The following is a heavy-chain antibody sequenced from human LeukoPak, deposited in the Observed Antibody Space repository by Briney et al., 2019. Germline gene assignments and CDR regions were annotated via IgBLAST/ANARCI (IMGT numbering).Heavy chain of an antibody. V-gene: IGHV4-30-4*08. CDR2: IYYSGST. Sequence: SETLSLTCTVSGGSISSGDYYWSWIRQPPGKGLEWIGYIYYSGSTYYNPSLKSRVTRSVDTSKNQFSLKLRSVTAADTAVYYCARVVLDYGETDAFDIWGQGTMVTVSS. J-gene: IGHJ3*02. CDR3: ARVVLDYGETDAFDI. D-gene: IGHD4-17*01. CDR1: GGSISSGDYY.